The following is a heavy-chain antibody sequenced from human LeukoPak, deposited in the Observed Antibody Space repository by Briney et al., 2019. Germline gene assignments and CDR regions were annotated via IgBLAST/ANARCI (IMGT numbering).Heavy chain of an antibody. CDR1: GGSITNYY. Sequence: MPSETLSLTCTVSGGSITNYYWIWIRQPPGKGLEWIGHISYSGSTNYNPSLKSRVTISVDTSKNQFSLKLTSVTAADTAVYYCARGHDGVVGWFAPWGRGILVTVSS. J-gene: IGHJ5*02. V-gene: IGHV4-59*01. CDR2: ISYSGST. CDR3: ARGHDGVVGWFAP. D-gene: IGHD2-15*01.